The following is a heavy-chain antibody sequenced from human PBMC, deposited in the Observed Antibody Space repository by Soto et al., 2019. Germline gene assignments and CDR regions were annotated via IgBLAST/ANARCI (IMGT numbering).Heavy chain of an antibody. V-gene: IGHV2-5*01. Sequence: SGPTLVNPTQTLTLTCTFSGFSLTTGGVSVGWIRQDAGEALEWRSSIDGKDDKRYSPYLKARVTITEDNSKEHVVLTMTNVHPLDTATYFCSQRFCSRWSFDYWGQGTLVTVS. CDR1: GFSLTTGGVS. J-gene: IGHJ4*02. CDR3: SQRFCSRWSFDY. CDR2: IDGKDDK. D-gene: IGHD6-13*01.